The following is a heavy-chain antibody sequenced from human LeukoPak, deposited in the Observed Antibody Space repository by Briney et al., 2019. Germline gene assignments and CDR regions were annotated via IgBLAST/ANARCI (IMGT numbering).Heavy chain of an antibody. Sequence: PSETLSLTCTVSGGSISSYYWSWIRQPPGKGLEWIGYIYYSGSTNYNPSLKSRVTISVDTSKNQFSLKLSSVTAADTAVYYCARVLGYCSSTSCGGYYYYYMDVWGKGTTVTVSS. J-gene: IGHJ6*03. V-gene: IGHV4-59*01. CDR1: GGSISSYY. CDR3: ARVLGYCSSTSCGGYYYYYMDV. CDR2: IYYSGST. D-gene: IGHD2-2*01.